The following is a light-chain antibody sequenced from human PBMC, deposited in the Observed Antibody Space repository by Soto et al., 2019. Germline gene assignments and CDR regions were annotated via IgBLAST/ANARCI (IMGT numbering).Light chain of an antibody. Sequence: QSALTQPRSVSGSPGQSVTISCTGTSSAVGGYNYVSWYQHHPGKAPKLMIYDVSKGPSGVPDRFSGSNSGNTASLTISGLQAEDEADYYCCAYAISYIVTFGGGTKHTLL. CDR3: CAYAISYIVT. CDR2: DVS. CDR1: SSAVGGYNY. J-gene: IGLJ2*01. V-gene: IGLV2-11*01.